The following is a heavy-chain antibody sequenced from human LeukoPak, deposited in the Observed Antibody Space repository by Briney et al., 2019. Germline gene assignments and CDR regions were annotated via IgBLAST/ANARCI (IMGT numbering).Heavy chain of an antibody. CDR1: GGSFSGHY. CDR3: ARRRYSSSWRAFDY. V-gene: IGHV4-34*01. Sequence: SETLSLTCAVYGGSFSGHYWSWIRQPPGKGLEWIGEINHSGSTNYNPSLKSRVTISVDTSKNQFSLKLSSVTAADTAVYYCARRRYSSSWRAFDYWGQGTLVTVSS. D-gene: IGHD6-13*01. CDR2: INHSGST. J-gene: IGHJ4*02.